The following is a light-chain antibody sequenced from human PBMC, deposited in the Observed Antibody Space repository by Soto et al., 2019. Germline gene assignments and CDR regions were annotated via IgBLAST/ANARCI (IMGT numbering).Light chain of an antibody. V-gene: IGKV3-20*01. CDR2: DAS. CDR3: QQYGTSPRT. CDR1: QSVSSSY. Sequence: VLTQSPDTLSLSPGERATLSCRASQSVSSSYLAWYQQKPGQAPRLLIYDASSRATGIPQRFSGSGSGTDFTLTIGRLEPEDFAVYYWQQYGTSPRTFGQGTKVEIK. J-gene: IGKJ1*01.